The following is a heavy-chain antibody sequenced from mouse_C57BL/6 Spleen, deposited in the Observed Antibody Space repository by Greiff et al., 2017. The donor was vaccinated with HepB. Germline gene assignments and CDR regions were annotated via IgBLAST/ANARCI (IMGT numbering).Heavy chain of an antibody. CDR1: GFTFSDFY. CDR2: SRNKANDYTT. V-gene: IGHV7-1*01. Sequence: DVQLVESGGGLVQSGRSLRLSCATSGFTFSDFYMEWVRQAPGKGLEWIAASRNKANDYTTEYSASVKGRFIVSRDTSQSILYLQMNALRAEDTAIYYCARTYYGNYWWYFDVWGTGTTVTVSS. D-gene: IGHD2-10*01. CDR3: ARTYYGNYWWYFDV. J-gene: IGHJ1*03.